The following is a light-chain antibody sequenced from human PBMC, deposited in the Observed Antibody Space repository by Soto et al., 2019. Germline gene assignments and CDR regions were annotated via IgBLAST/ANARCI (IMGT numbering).Light chain of an antibody. CDR3: QQSNNWPPLN. J-gene: IGKJ4*01. CDR1: QSVAGK. V-gene: IGKV3-15*01. Sequence: EIVMTQSPATLSVSPGQTATVSCTLSQSVAGKLAWYQQKPGQPPRLFIYGVSTRATGVPDRFSGSGSETDFSLTISSLQIEDVARYYGQQSNNWPPLNFGGGTKVDIK. CDR2: GVS.